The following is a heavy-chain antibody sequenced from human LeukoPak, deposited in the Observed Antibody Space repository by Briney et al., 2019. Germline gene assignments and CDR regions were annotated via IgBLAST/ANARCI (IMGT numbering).Heavy chain of an antibody. J-gene: IGHJ6*03. CDR1: GFTFSSYW. Sequence: GGSLRLSCAASGFTFSSYWMHWVRQAPGKGLEWVAFIRYDGSNKYYADSVKGRFTISRDNSKNTLYLQMNSLRAEDTAVYYCAKNTFSGYYYMDVWGKGTTVTVSS. D-gene: IGHD3-16*01. CDR2: IRYDGSNK. CDR3: AKNTFSGYYYMDV. V-gene: IGHV3-30*02.